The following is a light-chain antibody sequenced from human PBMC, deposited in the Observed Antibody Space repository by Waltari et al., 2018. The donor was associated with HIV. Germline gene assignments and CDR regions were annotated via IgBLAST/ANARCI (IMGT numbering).Light chain of an antibody. CDR3: QHRTNWPPLT. V-gene: IGKV3-15*01. J-gene: IGKJ4*01. CDR2: GAS. Sequence: EIVMTQSPATLSVSPGERATLSCRASQSVSSNLAWYQQKPGQAPRLLIYGASTRATGIPARFSGSGSGTEFTLTISSLEPEDFAVYFCQHRTNWPPLTFGGGTRVEIK. CDR1: QSVSSN.